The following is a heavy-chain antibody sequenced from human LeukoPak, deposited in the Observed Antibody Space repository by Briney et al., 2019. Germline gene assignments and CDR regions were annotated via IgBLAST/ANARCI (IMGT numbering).Heavy chain of an antibody. D-gene: IGHD5/OR15-5a*01. CDR2: IVVGSGNT. V-gene: IGHV1-58*01. CDR3: AAAYSVSDAFDI. CDR1: GFTFTSSA. J-gene: IGHJ3*02. Sequence: GAPVKVSCKASGFTFTSSAVQWVRQARGQRLEWIGWIVVGSGNTNYAQKFQERVTITRDMSTSAAYMELSSLRSEDTAVYYCAAAYSVSDAFDIWGQGTMVTVSS.